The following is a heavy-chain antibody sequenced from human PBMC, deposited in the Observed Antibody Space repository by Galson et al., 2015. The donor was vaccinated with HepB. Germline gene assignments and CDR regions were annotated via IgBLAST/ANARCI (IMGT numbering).Heavy chain of an antibody. CDR2: INSDGSST. J-gene: IGHJ6*02. CDR1: GFTFRSYW. D-gene: IGHD1-26*01. V-gene: IGHV3-74*01. CDR3: ARWVAPHYYGMDV. Sequence: SLRLSCAASGFTFRSYWMHWARQAPGKGLVWVSRINSDGSSTSYADSVKGRFTISRDNAKNTLYLQMNRLRAEDTAVYYCARWVAPHYYGMDVWGQGTTVTVSS.